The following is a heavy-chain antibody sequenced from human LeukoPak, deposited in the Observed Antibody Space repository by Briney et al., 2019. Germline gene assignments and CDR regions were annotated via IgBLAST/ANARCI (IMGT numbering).Heavy chain of an antibody. CDR2: IWYDGSNK. D-gene: IGHD2-21*02. Sequence: GRSLRLSCAASGFTFSSYGMHWVRQAPGKGLEWEAVIWYDGSNKYYADSVKGRFTISRDNSKNTLYLQMNSLRAEDTAVYYCAKEGPYCGGDCYYFDYWGQGTLVTVSS. V-gene: IGHV3-33*06. CDR1: GFTFSSYG. J-gene: IGHJ4*02. CDR3: AKEGPYCGGDCYYFDY.